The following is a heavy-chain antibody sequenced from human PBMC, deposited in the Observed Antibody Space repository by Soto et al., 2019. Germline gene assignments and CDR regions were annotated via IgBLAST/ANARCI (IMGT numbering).Heavy chain of an antibody. CDR2: ISAYNGNT. J-gene: IGHJ5*02. D-gene: IGHD2-15*01. Sequence: ASVKVAFKASGYAFTSYGISCVRHAPGQGLEWMGWISAYNGNTNYAQKLQGRVTMTTDTSTSTAYMELRSLRSDDTAVYYCARVVAAAGNHSNWFDPWGQGTLVTVSS. CDR1: GYAFTSYG. CDR3: ARVVAAAGNHSNWFDP. V-gene: IGHV1-18*04.